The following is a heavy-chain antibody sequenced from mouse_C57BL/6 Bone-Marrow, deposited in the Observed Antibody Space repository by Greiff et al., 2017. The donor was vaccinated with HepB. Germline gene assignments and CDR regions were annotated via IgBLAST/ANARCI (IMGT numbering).Heavy chain of an antibody. CDR2: FYPGSGSI. V-gene: IGHV1-62-2*01. CDR1: GYTFTEYT. Sequence: QVQLKESGAELVKPGASVKLSCKASGYTFTEYTIHWVKQRSGQGLEWIGWFYPGSGSIKYNEKFKDKATLTADKSSSTVYMELSRLTSEDSAVYFCARHEENYYGSFYWYFDVWGTGTTVTVSS. D-gene: IGHD1-1*01. J-gene: IGHJ1*03. CDR3: ARHEENYYGSFYWYFDV.